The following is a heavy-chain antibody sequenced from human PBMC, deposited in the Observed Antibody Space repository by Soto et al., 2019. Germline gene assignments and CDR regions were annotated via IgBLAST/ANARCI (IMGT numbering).Heavy chain of an antibody. CDR2: ISAYNGNR. D-gene: IGHD2-8*02. V-gene: IGHV1-18*01. Sequence: ASVRFSCNASGYPFYSFGISWVRQAPGQRLEWMGWISAYNGNRNYAQKFQGRVTMTADTSTKTAYMGLRSLRSDDTAIYYCARDLELAYYLSRSQMSHWGRRTLVTVSS. CDR1: GYPFYSFG. CDR3: ARDLELAYYLSRSQMSH. J-gene: IGHJ4*02.